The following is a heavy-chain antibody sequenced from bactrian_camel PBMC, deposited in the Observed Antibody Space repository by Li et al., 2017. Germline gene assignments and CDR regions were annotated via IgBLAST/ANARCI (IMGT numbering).Heavy chain of an antibody. CDR2: IDDVRHT. CDR1: EDIDYC. Sequence: HVQLVESGGGAVEAGGSLRLSCSASEDIDYCMGWFRQAPGSERERIAAIDDVRHTSYVDSVKGRFTISKDNGKNTLYLEMNSLKPEDTAMYSCAAGFGWLLRDGSCPQLNYWGQGTQVTVS. D-gene: IGHD3*01. CDR3: AAGFGWLLRDGSCPQLNY. J-gene: IGHJ4*01. V-gene: IGHV3S53*01.